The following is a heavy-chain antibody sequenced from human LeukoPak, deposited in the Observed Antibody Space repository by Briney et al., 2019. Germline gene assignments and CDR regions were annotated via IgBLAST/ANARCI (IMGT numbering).Heavy chain of an antibody. CDR2: ISWNGGRI. V-gene: IGHV3-9*03. Sequence: PGGSLRLSCAASGFTFGDYAMHWVRQTPGKGLEWVSGISWNGGRIGYADSVEGRFTISRDNAKNSLYLQMNSLRVEDMAFYYCAKDEYSSPHGAFDIWSQGTMVTVSS. CDR1: GFTFGDYA. CDR3: AKDEYSSPHGAFDI. J-gene: IGHJ3*02. D-gene: IGHD6-13*01.